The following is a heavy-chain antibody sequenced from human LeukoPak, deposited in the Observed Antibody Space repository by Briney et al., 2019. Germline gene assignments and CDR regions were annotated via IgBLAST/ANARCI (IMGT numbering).Heavy chain of an antibody. D-gene: IGHD2-15*01. Sequence: GGSLRLSCEASGFTFSNYAMHWVRQAPGKGLEWVAAISYDGSNKYYADPVKGRFTVSRDNSKNTLYLQVNSLRPEDTAVYYCARQPCSGGTCYFDYWGQGTLVTVSS. CDR2: ISYDGSNK. J-gene: IGHJ4*02. V-gene: IGHV3-30-3*01. CDR1: GFTFSNYA. CDR3: ARQPCSGGTCYFDY.